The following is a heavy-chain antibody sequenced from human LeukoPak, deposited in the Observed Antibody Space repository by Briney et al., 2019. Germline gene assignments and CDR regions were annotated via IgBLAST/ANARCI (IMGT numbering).Heavy chain of an antibody. V-gene: IGHV1-2*02. CDR1: GYTLTGYY. CDR3: ASPDYYGSGSYRLDP. CDR2: INPNNGGT. J-gene: IGHJ5*02. Sequence: WASVKVSCKDSGYTLTGYYMHWVRQAPGQGLEWMGWINPNNGGTNYAQKFQGRVTMTSDTSISTAYMELSRLRSDDTAVYYCASPDYYGSGSYRLDPWGQGTLVTVSS. D-gene: IGHD3-10*01.